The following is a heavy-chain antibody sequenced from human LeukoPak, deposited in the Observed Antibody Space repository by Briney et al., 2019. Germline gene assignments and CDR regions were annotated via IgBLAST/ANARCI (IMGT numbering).Heavy chain of an antibody. V-gene: IGHV1-69*13. D-gene: IGHD6-13*01. CDR3: ARDKPLRGAGYSSSWNDY. J-gene: IGHJ4*02. Sequence: GASVKVSCKASGGTFSSYAISWVRQAPGQGLEWMGGIIPIFGTANYAQKFQGRVTITADESTSTAYMELSSLRSEDTAVYYCARDKPLRGAGYSSSWNDYWGQGTLVTVSS. CDR1: GGTFSSYA. CDR2: IIPIFGTA.